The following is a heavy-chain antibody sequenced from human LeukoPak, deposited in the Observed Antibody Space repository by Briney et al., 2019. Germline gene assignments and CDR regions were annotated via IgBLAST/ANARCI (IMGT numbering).Heavy chain of an antibody. V-gene: IGHV1-18*01. J-gene: IGHJ4*02. D-gene: IGHD5-18*01. CDR3: AMLPGYSYGYNHDY. Sequence: VKVSCKASGYTFTSYGISWVRQAPGQGLEWMGWISAYNGNTNYARKLQGRVTMTTDTSTSTAYMELRSLRSDDTAVYYCAMLPGYSYGYNHDYWGQGTLVTVSS. CDR1: GYTFTSYG. CDR2: ISAYNGNT.